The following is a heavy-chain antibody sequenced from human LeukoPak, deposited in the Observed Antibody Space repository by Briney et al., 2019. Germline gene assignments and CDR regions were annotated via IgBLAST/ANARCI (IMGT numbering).Heavy chain of an antibody. CDR1: GFTFSSYA. CDR2: ISGSGGST. D-gene: IGHD6-19*01. V-gene: IGHV3-23*01. J-gene: IGHJ4*02. CDR3: AKAPTKVAGRYYFDY. Sequence: AGGSLRLSCVASGFTFSSYAMSWVRQAPGKGLEWVSAISGSGGSTYYADSVKGRFTISRDNSKNTLYLQMNSLRAEDTAVYYCAKAPTKVAGRYYFDYWGQGTLVTVSS.